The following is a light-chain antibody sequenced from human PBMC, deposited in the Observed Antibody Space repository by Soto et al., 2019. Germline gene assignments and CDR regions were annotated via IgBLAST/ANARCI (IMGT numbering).Light chain of an antibody. CDR2: YDD. J-gene: IGLJ3*02. CDR3: AVWDDSLHGVV. V-gene: IGLV1-36*01. CDR1: RSNIGNNV. Sequence: QSVLTQPPSVSEAPRQRVTISCSGTRSNIGNNVVNWYQQLPGKAPKLLVYYDDLLPSGVSDRFSGSKSGTSASLAISGLQSEDEADYYCAVWDDSLHGVVFGGGTRLTVL.